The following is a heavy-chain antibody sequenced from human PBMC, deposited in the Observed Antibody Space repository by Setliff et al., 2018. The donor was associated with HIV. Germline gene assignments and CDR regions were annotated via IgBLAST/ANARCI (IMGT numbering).Heavy chain of an antibody. J-gene: IGHJ4*02. V-gene: IGHV4-61*02. CDR1: GDSISRGSYY. Sequence: SETLSLTCTVSGDSISRGSYYWSWFRQPAGKELEWIGLIYISGSTIYNPSLKSRVTITINTSKRQFSLNLSSVTAADSAMYYCARESGIVGAQGFDYWSQGTLVTSPQ. CDR2: IYISGST. D-gene: IGHD1-26*01. CDR3: ARESGIVGAQGFDY.